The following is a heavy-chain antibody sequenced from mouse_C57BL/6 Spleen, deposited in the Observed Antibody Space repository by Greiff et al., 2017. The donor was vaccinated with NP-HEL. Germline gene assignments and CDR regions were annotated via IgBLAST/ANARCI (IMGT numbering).Heavy chain of an antibody. V-gene: IGHV1-81*01. CDR3: ARDRDGYSYAMDY. D-gene: IGHD2-3*01. CDR2: IYPRSGNT. J-gene: IGHJ4*01. Sequence: QVQLQQSGAELARPGASVKLSCKASGYTFTSYGISWVKQRPGQGLEWIGEIYPRSGNTYYNEKFKGKATLTADKSSSTAYMELRSLTSEDSAVYFCARDRDGYSYAMDYWGQGTSVTVSS. CDR1: GYTFTSYG.